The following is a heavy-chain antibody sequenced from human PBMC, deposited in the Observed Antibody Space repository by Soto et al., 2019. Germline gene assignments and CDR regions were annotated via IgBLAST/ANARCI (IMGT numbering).Heavy chain of an antibody. D-gene: IGHD3-16*01. V-gene: IGHV3-23*01. J-gene: IGHJ4*02. CDR2: ISGSGGST. CDR1: GSTFSSYA. Sequence: EVQLLESGGGLVQPGGSLRLSCAASGSTFSSYAMGWVPRVQGKGLEWVSAISGSGGSTYYADSVKGRFTISRDNSKNTLYLQMNSLRAEDTAVYYCANAQALGYWGQGTLVTVSS. CDR3: ANAQALGY.